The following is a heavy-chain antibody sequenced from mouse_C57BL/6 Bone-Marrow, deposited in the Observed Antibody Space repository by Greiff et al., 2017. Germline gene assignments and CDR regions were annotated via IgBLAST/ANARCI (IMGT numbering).Heavy chain of an antibody. Sequence: EVQRVESGGDLVKPGGSLKLSCAASGFTFSSYGMSWVRQTPDKRLEWVATISSGGSYTYYPDSVKGRFTISRDTAKNTLYLQMSSLNSEDAAMYYCARHGNYLCYYAMDYWGQGTSVTVAS. J-gene: IGHJ4*01. CDR2: ISSGGSYT. CDR1: GFTFSSYG. V-gene: IGHV5-6*01. D-gene: IGHD2-1*01. CDR3: ARHGNYLCYYAMDY.